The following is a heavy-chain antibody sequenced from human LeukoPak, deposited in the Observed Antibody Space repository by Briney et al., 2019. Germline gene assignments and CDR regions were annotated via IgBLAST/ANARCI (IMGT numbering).Heavy chain of an antibody. Sequence: GGSLRLSCAASGFTISSYGMHWVRQAPGKGLEWVAVISYDGSNKYYADSVKGRFTISRDNSKNTLYLQMNSLRAEDTAVYYCAKTYSSGWFYYYYGMDVWGQGTTVTVSS. CDR3: AKTYSSGWFYYYYGMDV. V-gene: IGHV3-30*18. D-gene: IGHD6-19*01. CDR1: GFTISSYG. CDR2: ISYDGSNK. J-gene: IGHJ6*02.